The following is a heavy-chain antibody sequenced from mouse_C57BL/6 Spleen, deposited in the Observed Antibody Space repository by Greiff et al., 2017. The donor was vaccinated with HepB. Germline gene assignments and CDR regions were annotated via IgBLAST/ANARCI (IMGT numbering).Heavy chain of an antibody. D-gene: IGHD2-1*01. CDR2: IDPENGDT. CDR3: TTLYYGNPHFGY. CDR1: GFNIKDDY. J-gene: IGHJ2*01. V-gene: IGHV14-4*01. Sequence: DVKLQESGAELVRPGASVKLSCTASGFNIKDDYMHWVKQRPEQGLEWIGWIDPENGDTEYASKFQGKATITADTSSNTAYLQLSSLTSEDTAVYYCTTLYYGNPHFGYWGQGTTLTVSS.